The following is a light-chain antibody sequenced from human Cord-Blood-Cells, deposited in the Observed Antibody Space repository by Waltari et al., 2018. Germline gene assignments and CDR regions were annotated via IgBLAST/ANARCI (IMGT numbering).Light chain of an antibody. CDR2: EVS. CDR1: SSDVGGYNY. V-gene: IGLV2-14*01. CDR3: SSYTSSSTLV. Sequence: QSALTQPASVSGSPGQSITISCTGTSSDVGGYNYVSWYQQHPGKAPNPMIYEVSNRPSGVSNRFSGSKSGNTASLTISGLQAEDEADYYCSSYTSSSTLVFGTGTKVTVL. J-gene: IGLJ1*01.